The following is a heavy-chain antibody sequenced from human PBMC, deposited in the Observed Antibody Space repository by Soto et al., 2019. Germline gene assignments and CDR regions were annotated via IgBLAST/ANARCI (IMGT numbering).Heavy chain of an antibody. Sequence: PGRSLRLSCAASGFIFGSYAMNWVRQVPGKGPEWVAVLSTDGSTPYHADSVRGRFTISRDNSKNTLFLQMNSLRPEDTAIYFCAKSYDLWSPYLSFGDQRDPWGQGTLVTVSS. J-gene: IGHJ5*02. D-gene: IGHD3-3*01. V-gene: IGHV3-30*16. CDR2: LSTDGSTP. CDR3: AKSYDLWSPYLSFGDQRDP. CDR1: GFIFGSYA.